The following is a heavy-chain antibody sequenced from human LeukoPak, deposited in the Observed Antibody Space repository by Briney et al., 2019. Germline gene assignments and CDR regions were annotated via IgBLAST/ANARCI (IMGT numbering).Heavy chain of an antibody. CDR2: ISTHNGNT. Sequence: GASVKDSCKASGYTFTSYGISWVRQAPGQGLEWMGWISTHNGNTNYAQKFQGRVTITADESTSTVYMELSSLRSEDTAVYYCARAILPHSPSGSYHSDFYYYYGMDVWGQGTTVTVSS. J-gene: IGHJ6*02. CDR1: GYTFTSYG. D-gene: IGHD1-26*01. V-gene: IGHV1-18*01. CDR3: ARAILPHSPSGSYHSDFYYYYGMDV.